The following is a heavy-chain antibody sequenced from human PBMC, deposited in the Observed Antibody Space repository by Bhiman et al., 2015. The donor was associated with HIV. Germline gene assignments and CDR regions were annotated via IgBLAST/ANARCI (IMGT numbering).Heavy chain of an antibody. V-gene: IGHV3-30-3*01. CDR1: GFTFSSYA. CDR2: ISYDGSNK. D-gene: IGHD6-13*01. Sequence: QVQLVESGGGVVQPGRSLRLSCAASGFTFSSYAMHWVRQAPGKGLEWVAVISYDGSNKYYADSVKGRFTISRDNSKNTLYLQMNSLRAEDTAVYYCAGALNEGSSWYMIAFDIWAKGQWSPSLQ. CDR3: AGALNEGSSWYMIAFDI. J-gene: IGHJ3*02.